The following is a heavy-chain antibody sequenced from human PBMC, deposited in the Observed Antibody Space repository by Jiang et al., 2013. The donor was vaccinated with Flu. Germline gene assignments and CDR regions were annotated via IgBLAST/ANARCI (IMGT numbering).Heavy chain of an antibody. J-gene: IGHJ4*02. CDR2: IYYSGNT. V-gene: IGHV4-30-4*01. CDR1: GGSVSSGDYY. CDR3: TSGFLEWLLFES. D-gene: IGHD3-3*01. Sequence: SGSGLVKPSQTLSLTCTVSGGSVSSGDYYWNWIRQTPGKGLEWVGYIYYSGNTFYNPSLKSRVSISMDPSKNQFSLKLSSVTAADTAVYYCTSGFLEWLLFESWGQGTLVTVSS.